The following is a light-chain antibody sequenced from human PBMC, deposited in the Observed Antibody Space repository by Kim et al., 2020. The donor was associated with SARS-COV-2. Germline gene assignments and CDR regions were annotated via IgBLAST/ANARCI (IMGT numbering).Light chain of an antibody. CDR3: QQYSHWPPYT. V-gene: IGKV3-15*01. Sequence: VSPGERATLSCRASQSVDSNLAWYQQKPGQAPRLLIYGASTRATDIPARFSGSGSGTEFTLIISSLQSEDFAVYYCQQYSHWPPYTFGQGTKLEI. CDR2: GAS. J-gene: IGKJ2*01. CDR1: QSVDSN.